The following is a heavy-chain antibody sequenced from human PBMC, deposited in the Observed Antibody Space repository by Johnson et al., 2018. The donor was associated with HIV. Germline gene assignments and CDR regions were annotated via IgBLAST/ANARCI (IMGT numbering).Heavy chain of an antibody. V-gene: IGHV3-30*03. D-gene: IGHD2-8*01. J-gene: IGHJ3*02. CDR3: ARAPHICTNAICLDAFDI. Sequence: QVQLVESGGGVVQPGKSLTLSCVGSGLSFSNFGIHWVRQAPGKGPEWVAVISYDGSNKYYADSVKGRFTISRDNSKNTLYLHMTSLRAEDTALYYCARAPHICTNAICLDAFDIWGQGTMVTVSS. CDR1: GLSFSNFG. CDR2: ISYDGSNK.